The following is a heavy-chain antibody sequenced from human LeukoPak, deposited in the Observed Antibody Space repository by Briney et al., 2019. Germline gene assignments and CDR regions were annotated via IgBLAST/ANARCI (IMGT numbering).Heavy chain of an antibody. V-gene: IGHV1-18*04. D-gene: IGHD1-7*01. Sequence: GASVKVSFKASGYTCTSYGISWVRQAPGQGLEWMGWISAYNGNTNYAQKLQGRVTMTTDTSTSTAYMELRSLRSDVTAVYYCARDADGTTDLFYYWGQGTLVTVSS. CDR1: GYTCTSYG. J-gene: IGHJ4*02. CDR2: ISAYNGNT. CDR3: ARDADGTTDLFYY.